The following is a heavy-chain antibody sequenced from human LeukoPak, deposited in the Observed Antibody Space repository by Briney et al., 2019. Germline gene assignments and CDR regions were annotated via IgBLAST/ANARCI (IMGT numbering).Heavy chain of an antibody. CDR1: GGSFSGYY. CDR2: INHSGST. V-gene: IGHV4-34*01. Sequence: SETLSLTCAVYGGSFSGYYWSWIRQPPGKGLEWIGEINHSGSTNYNPSLKSRVTISVDTSKNQFSLKLSSVTAADTAVYYCARDSSGYLAAKYFQHWGQGTLVTVSS. D-gene: IGHD3-22*01. CDR3: ARDSSGYLAAKYFQH. J-gene: IGHJ1*01.